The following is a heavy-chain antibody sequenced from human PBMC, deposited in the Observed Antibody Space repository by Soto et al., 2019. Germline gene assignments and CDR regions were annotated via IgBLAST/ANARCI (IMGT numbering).Heavy chain of an antibody. CDR2: IVVGSGNT. CDR1: GFTFTSSA. CDR3: AAEVSVGDWLYGMDL. J-gene: IGHJ6*02. Sequence: QMQLVQSGPEVKKPGTSVKVSCKASGFTFTSSAMQWVRQARGQRLEWIGWIVVGSGNTNYAQKFQERVTITRDMSTSTAYMELSSLRSEDTAVYYCAAEVSVGDWLYGMDLWGQGTTVTVSS. D-gene: IGHD3-9*01. V-gene: IGHV1-58*02.